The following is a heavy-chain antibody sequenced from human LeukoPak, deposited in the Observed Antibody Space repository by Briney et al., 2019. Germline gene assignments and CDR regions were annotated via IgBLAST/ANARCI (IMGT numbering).Heavy chain of an antibody. V-gene: IGHV3-23*01. D-gene: IGHD1-26*01. CDR1: GFTFSSNA. J-gene: IGHJ4*02. CDR2: ISGSGGST. Sequence: GGSLRLSCVVSGFTFSSNAMSWVRQAPGKGLGWVSAISGSGGSTYYADSVKGRFTISRDNSKNTLYLQMNSLRAEDTALYFCAQWSRYFDYWGQGTLVTVSS. CDR3: AQWSRYFDY.